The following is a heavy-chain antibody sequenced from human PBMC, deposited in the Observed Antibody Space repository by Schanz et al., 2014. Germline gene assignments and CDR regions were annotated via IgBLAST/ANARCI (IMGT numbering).Heavy chain of an antibody. J-gene: IGHJ4*02. CDR1: GFTFSSHS. D-gene: IGHD6-13*01. CDR2: ISGSGNTI. CDR3: VREVGAAAGLAWGLDY. V-gene: IGHV3-21*05. Sequence: VQLVESGGGLVKPGGSLRLSCVASGFTFSSHSMNWVRQAPGQGLEWLSYISGSGNTIYYADSVKGRFTISRDNAKSSLFLQMNSLRAEDTAVYYCVREVGAAAGLAWGLDYWGRGTLVTVSS.